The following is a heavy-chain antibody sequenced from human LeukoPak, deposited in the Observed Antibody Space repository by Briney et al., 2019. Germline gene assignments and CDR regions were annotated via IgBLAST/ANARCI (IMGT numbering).Heavy chain of an antibody. Sequence: GGSLRLSCAASGFTFSNYWMNWVRQAPGRGLEWVAHIKQDGSEKYYVGSLKGRFTISRDNAKNSLFLQMNSLRAEDTAVYYCVRDCSSASLSSGCYYAMDVWGKGTTVTVSS. CDR1: GFTFSNYW. CDR3: VRDCSSASLSSGCYYAMDV. V-gene: IGHV3-7*03. D-gene: IGHD2-2*01. J-gene: IGHJ6*04. CDR2: IKQDGSEK.